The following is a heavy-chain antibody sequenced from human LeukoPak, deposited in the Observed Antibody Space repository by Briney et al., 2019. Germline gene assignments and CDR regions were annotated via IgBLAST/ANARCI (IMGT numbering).Heavy chain of an antibody. D-gene: IGHD6-19*01. CDR1: GGPFSGYY. Sequence: SETLSLTCAVYGGPFSGYYWSWIRQPPGKGLEWIGEINHSGSTNYNPSLKSRVTISVDTSKNQFSLKLSSVTAADTAVYYCARTISETGYSSGCPLDYWGQGTLVTVSS. CDR3: ARTISETGYSSGCPLDY. V-gene: IGHV4-34*01. J-gene: IGHJ4*02. CDR2: INHSGST.